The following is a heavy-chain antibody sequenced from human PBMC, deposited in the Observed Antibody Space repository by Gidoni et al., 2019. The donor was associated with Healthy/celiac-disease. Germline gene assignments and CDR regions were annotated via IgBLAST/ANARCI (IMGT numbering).Heavy chain of an antibody. CDR2: ISWNSGSI. CDR1: GFTFEDYA. V-gene: IGHV3-9*01. Sequence: EVQLVESGGGLVQHGRSLRLSCAASGFTFEDYAMHWVRQAPGKGLEWVSGISWNSGSIGYADSVKGRFTISRDNAKNSLYLQMNSLRAEDTALYYCAKAGPYSQGFDYWGQGTLVTVSS. CDR3: AKAGPYSQGFDY. D-gene: IGHD4-4*01. J-gene: IGHJ4*02.